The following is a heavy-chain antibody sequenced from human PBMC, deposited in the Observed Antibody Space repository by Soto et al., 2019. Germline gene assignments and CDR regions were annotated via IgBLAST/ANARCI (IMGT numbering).Heavy chain of an antibody. CDR3: ASTIVPAAHNYAFDI. D-gene: IGHD2-2*01. V-gene: IGHV3-11*01. Sequence: PGGSLRLSCAASGFTFSDYYMSWIRQAPGKGLEWVSYISSSGSTIYYADSVKGRFTISRDNAKNSLYLQMNSLRAEDTAVYYCASTIVPAAHNYAFDIWGQGTMVTVSS. J-gene: IGHJ3*02. CDR1: GFTFSDYY. CDR2: ISSSGSTI.